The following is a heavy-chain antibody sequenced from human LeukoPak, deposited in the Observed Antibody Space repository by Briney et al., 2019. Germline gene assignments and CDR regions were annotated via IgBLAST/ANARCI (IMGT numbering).Heavy chain of an antibody. CDR1: GFTCSPCG. D-gene: IGHD3-10*01. J-gene: IGHJ4*02. V-gene: IGHV3-23*01. CDR2: ISSSGDST. CDR3: AKSVYGSGNY. Sequence: PGGSLRLSCAASGFTCSPCGMTWVRQAPGKGLEWVAAISSSGDSTAHADSVKGRFTISRDNSKNTVFLQMNSLRAEDMAVYYCAKSVYGSGNYWGQGTLVTVSS.